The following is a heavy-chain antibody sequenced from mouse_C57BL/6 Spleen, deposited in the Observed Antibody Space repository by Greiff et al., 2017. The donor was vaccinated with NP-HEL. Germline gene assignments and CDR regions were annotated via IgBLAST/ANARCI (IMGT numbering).Heavy chain of an antibody. CDR3: AREGVGGYFDV. V-gene: IGHV5-16*01. CDR1: GFTFSDYY. J-gene: IGHJ1*03. CDR2: INYDGSST. Sequence: DVKLVESEGGLVQPGSSMKLSCTASGFTFSDYYMAWVRQVPEKGLEWVANINYDGSSTYYLDSLKSRFIISRDNAKNILYLQMSSLKSEDTATYYCAREGVGGYFDVWGTGTTVTVSS. D-gene: IGHD1-1*01.